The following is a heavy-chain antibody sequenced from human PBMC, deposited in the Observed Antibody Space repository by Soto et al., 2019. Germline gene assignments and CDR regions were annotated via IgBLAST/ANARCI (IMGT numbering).Heavy chain of an antibody. D-gene: IGHD2-8*01. J-gene: IGHJ4*02. CDR3: ASGTNGAFFVY. CDR1: GFTFSDYY. V-gene: IGHV3-11*01. CDR2: ISSRSSTI. Sequence: QVQLVESGGGLVKPGGSLRLSCAASGFTFSDYYMSWIRQAPGKGLEWGSYISSRSSTIFYADSVKGRFTISRDNVKNSLYLQMNSLRPEDTAVYYCASGTNGAFFVYWCQGILVTVSS.